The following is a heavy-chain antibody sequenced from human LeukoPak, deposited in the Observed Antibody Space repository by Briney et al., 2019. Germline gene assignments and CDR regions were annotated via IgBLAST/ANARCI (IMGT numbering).Heavy chain of an antibody. D-gene: IGHD6-13*01. Sequence: GGSLRLSCAASGFTFSSYWMHWVRQAPGKGLEWVAFIRYDGSHKDYADSVKGRFTISRDNSKNTLYLQMNSLRAEDTAVYYCAKDASLAAAGTFFGYWGQGTLVTVSS. V-gene: IGHV3-30*02. CDR2: IRYDGSHK. J-gene: IGHJ4*02. CDR3: AKDASLAAAGTFFGY. CDR1: GFTFSSYW.